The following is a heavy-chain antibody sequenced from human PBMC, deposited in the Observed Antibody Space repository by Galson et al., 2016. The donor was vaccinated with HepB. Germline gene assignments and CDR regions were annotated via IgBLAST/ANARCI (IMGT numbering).Heavy chain of an antibody. Sequence: SLRLSCAASGFTFNAHWMNWVRQAPGKGLEWVANIRGDGIVRYYAESVRGRFTISSDNAKNSLYLQMNGLRVDETAVYYCSREMTGSYFDWGQGTRVTVSS. V-gene: IGHV3-7*01. CDR3: SREMTGSYFD. CDR2: IRGDGIVR. D-gene: IGHD3-10*01. CDR1: GFTFNAHW. J-gene: IGHJ4*02.